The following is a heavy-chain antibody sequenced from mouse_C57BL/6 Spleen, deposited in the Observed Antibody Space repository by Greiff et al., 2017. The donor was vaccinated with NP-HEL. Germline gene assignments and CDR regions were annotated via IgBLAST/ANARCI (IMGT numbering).Heavy chain of an antibody. J-gene: IGHJ4*01. D-gene: IGHD2-4*01. Sequence: QVQLQQPGAELVKPGASVKLSCKASGYTFTSYWMQWVKQRPGQGLEWIGEIDPSDSYTNYNQKFKGKATLTVDTSSSTAYMQLSSLTSEDSAVYYCARRGNYDYDVGAMDYWGQGTSVTVSS. V-gene: IGHV1-50*01. CDR3: ARRGNYDYDVGAMDY. CDR2: IDPSDSYT. CDR1: GYTFTSYW.